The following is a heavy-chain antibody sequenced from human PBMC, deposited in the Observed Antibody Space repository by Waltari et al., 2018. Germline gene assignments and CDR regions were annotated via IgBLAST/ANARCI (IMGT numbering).Heavy chain of an antibody. Sequence: EVQLVESGGALVQPGGSLRLSCATSGFTFSRYWMHWVRQAPGKGLMCVSHSESDESRTTYADSVKGRFTISRDNAKNTVYLQMNNLRDEDTAVYYCVRDEPGDGLDYWGQGTLVTVSS. J-gene: IGHJ4*02. V-gene: IGHV3-74*03. CDR1: GFTFSRYW. D-gene: IGHD7-27*01. CDR3: VRDEPGDGLDY. CDR2: SESDESRT.